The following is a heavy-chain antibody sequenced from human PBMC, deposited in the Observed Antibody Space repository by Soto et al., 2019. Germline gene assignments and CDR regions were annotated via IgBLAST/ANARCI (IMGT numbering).Heavy chain of an antibody. CDR1: GYTFTSYA. Sequence: ASVKVSCKASGYTFTSYAMHWVRQAPGQRLEWMGWINAGNGNTKYSQKFQGRLTITKDTSKNQVVLTMTNMDPVDTATYYCAHRRYGAAAAQFDYWGQGTLVTVSS. D-gene: IGHD6-13*01. J-gene: IGHJ4*02. CDR3: AHRRYGAAAAQFDY. V-gene: IGHV1-3*01. CDR2: INAGNGNT.